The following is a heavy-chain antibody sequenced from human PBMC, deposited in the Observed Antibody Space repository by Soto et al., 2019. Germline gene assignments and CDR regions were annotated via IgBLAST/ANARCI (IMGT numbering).Heavy chain of an antibody. CDR1: GGSLSPNY. J-gene: IGHJ4*02. Sequence: PSETLSLTCTVSGGSLSPNYCIWIRQPPGKGLEWVGYIYYGGTTSYNPSLQSRVTISLETSKSQFSLRLTSVTAADTAVYYCAKENGYSSSWFEFDYWGQGTLVTVSS. CDR2: IYYGGTT. V-gene: IGHV4-59*01. D-gene: IGHD6-13*01. CDR3: AKENGYSSSWFEFDY.